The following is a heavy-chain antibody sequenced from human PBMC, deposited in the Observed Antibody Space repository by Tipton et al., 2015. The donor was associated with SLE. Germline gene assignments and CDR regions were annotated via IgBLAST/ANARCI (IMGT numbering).Heavy chain of an antibody. J-gene: IGHJ3*02. Sequence: LRLSCAVYGGSFSDYYWTWVRQPPGKGLEWIGYIYYSGSTNYNPSLKSRVTISVDTSKNQFSLKLSSVTAADTAVYYCAREEGLGAFDIWGQGTMVTVSS. V-gene: IGHV4-59*01. CDR3: AREEGLGAFDI. CDR2: IYYSGST. CDR1: GGSFSDYY.